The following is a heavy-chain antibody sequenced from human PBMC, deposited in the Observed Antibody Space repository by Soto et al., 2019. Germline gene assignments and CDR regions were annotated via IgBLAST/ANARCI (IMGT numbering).Heavy chain of an antibody. V-gene: IGHV1-18*01. CDR2: IRGYNGNT. J-gene: IGHJ6*02. D-gene: IGHD5-18*01. Sequence: QVQLVQSGAEVKKPGASVKVSCKASGYTFSNYGISWVRQGPGQGLAWMGGIRGYNGNTHYEEKVQDRINMTTDTSTSTTYLELRSRRSDDTAVYVCARDPGFGFGYSYACAWDVWGQGTTVTVSS. CDR1: GYTFSNYG. CDR3: ARDPGFGFGYSYACAWDV.